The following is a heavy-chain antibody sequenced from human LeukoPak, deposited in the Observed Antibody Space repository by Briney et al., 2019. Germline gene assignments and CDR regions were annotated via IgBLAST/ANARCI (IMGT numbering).Heavy chain of an antibody. V-gene: IGHV4-34*01. Sequence: SRVTISVDTSKNQFSLKLSSVTAADTAVYYCARKPCTNGVCYGRTYNWFDPWGQGTLVTVSS. J-gene: IGHJ5*02. CDR3: ARKPCTNGVCYGRTYNWFDP. D-gene: IGHD2-8*01.